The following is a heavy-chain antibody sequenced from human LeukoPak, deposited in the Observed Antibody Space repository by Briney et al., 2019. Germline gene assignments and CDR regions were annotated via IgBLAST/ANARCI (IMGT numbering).Heavy chain of an antibody. CDR2: IYHSGST. CDR1: GGSISSGGYS. V-gene: IGHV4-30-2*01. D-gene: IGHD3-16*01. CDR3: ARGERNPGYGMDV. Sequence: PSETLSLTCAVSGGSISSGGYSWGWIRQPPGKGLEWIGYIYHSGSTYYNPSLKSRVTISVDRSKNQFSLKLSSVTAADTAVYYCARGERNPGYGMDVWGQGTTVTVSS. J-gene: IGHJ6*02.